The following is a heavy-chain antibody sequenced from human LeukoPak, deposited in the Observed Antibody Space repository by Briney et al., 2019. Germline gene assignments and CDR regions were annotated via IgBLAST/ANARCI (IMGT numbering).Heavy chain of an antibody. D-gene: IGHD3-22*01. CDR3: ARAPNYYDSSGYYTGLAFDI. Sequence: GGSLRLSCVASGFSFRNYWVSWVRQAPGKGLEWVANIKQDGSEKYYVDSVKGRFTISRDNAKNSLYLQMNSLRAEDTAVYYCARAPNYYDSSGYYTGLAFDIWGQGTMVTVSS. CDR2: IKQDGSEK. CDR1: GFSFRNYW. V-gene: IGHV3-7*01. J-gene: IGHJ3*02.